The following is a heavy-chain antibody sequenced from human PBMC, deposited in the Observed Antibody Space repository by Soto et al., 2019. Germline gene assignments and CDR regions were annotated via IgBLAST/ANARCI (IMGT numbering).Heavy chain of an antibody. CDR3: ARGRRSSGRHDAFDI. D-gene: IGHD6-19*01. CDR2: IDYSGTT. V-gene: IGHV4-59*01. CDR1: GGSIGTYY. J-gene: IGHJ3*02. Sequence: QVQLQESGPGLVEPSETLSLTCTVSGGSIGTYYWTWIRQPPGKGLGWLGYIDYSGTTNYNPSLKTRVSRSVDKSNNQFSMQLSSVTAADTAVYYFARGRRSSGRHDAFDIRGRGTMVTVSS.